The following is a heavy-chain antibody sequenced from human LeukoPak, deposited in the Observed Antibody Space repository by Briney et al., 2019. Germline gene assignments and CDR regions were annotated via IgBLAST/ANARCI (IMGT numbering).Heavy chain of an antibody. CDR1: GYTFTGYY. CDR2: INPNSGGT. J-gene: IGHJ3*02. Sequence: ASVKVSCKASGYTFTGYYMHWVRQAPGQGLEWMGWINPNSGGTNYAQKFQGRVTMTRDTSISTAYMELSRLRPDDTAAYYCARDQGGSIVVVAFDIWGQGTMVTVSS. D-gene: IGHD2-15*01. V-gene: IGHV1-2*02. CDR3: ARDQGGSIVVVAFDI.